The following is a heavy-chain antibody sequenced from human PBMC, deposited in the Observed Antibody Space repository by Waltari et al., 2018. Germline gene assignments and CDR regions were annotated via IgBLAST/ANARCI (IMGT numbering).Heavy chain of an antibody. CDR1: GGSISSGSYY. V-gene: IGHV4-61*02. Sequence: QVQLQESGPGLVKPSQTLSLTCTVSGGSISSGSYYWSWIRQPAGKGLEWIGRIYTSGSTNYNPSLKSRVTISVDTSKNQFSLKLSSVTAADTAVYYCAILYYDSSGYYLDYWGQGTLVIVSS. CDR3: AILYYDSSGYYLDY. D-gene: IGHD3-22*01. J-gene: IGHJ4*02. CDR2: IYTSGST.